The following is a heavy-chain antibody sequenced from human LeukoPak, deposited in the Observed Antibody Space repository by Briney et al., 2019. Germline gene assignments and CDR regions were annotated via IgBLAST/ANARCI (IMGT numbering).Heavy chain of an antibody. CDR1: GFTFSSYW. V-gene: IGHV3-74*01. CDR3: ARDLGTRPYDSSGFPPDY. D-gene: IGHD3-22*01. CDR2: INSDGSST. Sequence: GGSLRLSCAASGFTFSSYWMHWVRQAPGKGLMWVSRINSDGSSTSYADSVKGRFTISRDNAKNSLYLQMNSLRAEDTAVYYCARDLGTRPYDSSGFPPDYWGQGTLVTVSS. J-gene: IGHJ4*02.